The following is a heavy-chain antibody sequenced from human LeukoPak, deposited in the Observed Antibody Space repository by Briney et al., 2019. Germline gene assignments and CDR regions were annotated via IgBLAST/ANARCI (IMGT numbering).Heavy chain of an antibody. CDR1: GFTFSSHG. CDR2: ISYAGSDK. Sequence: GGSLRLSCAASGFTFSSHGIHWVRQAPGKGLEWVAVISYAGSDKYYADSVKGRFTISRDNSKNTLYLQMNGLRAEDTAVYYCAKSSSGGWYLLGDAFDIWGQGTMVTVSS. CDR3: AKSSSGGWYLLGDAFDI. J-gene: IGHJ3*02. V-gene: IGHV3-30*18. D-gene: IGHD6-19*01.